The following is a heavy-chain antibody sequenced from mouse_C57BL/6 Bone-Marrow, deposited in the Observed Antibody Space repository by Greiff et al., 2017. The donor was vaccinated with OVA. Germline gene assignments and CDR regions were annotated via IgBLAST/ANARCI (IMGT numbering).Heavy chain of an antibody. CDR3: TRAPHYYGSSPRFAY. Sequence: VQLQQSGTVLARPGASVKMSCKTSGYTFTSYWMHWVKQRPGQGLEWIGAIYPGNSDTSYNQKFKGKAKLTAVTSASTAYMELSSLTNEDSAVYYCTRAPHYYGSSPRFAYWGRGTLVTVSA. CDR2: IYPGNSDT. CDR1: GYTFTSYW. D-gene: IGHD1-1*01. J-gene: IGHJ3*01. V-gene: IGHV1-5*01.